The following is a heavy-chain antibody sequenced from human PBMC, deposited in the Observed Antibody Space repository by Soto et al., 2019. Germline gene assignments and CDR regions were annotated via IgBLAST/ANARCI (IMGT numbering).Heavy chain of an antibody. J-gene: IGHJ4*02. CDR2: INPNSGGT. Sequence: GASVKVSCKASGYTFTGYYMHWVRQAPGQGLEWMGWINPNSGGTNYAQKFQGWVTMTRDTSISTAYMELSRLGSDDTAVYYCARVRDCRSTSCYLSDGSFDYWGQGTLVTVSS. CDR1: GYTFTGYY. V-gene: IGHV1-2*04. CDR3: ARVRDCRSTSCYLSDGSFDY. D-gene: IGHD2-2*01.